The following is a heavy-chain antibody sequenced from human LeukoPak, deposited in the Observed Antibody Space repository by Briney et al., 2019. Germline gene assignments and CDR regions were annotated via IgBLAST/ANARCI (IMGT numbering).Heavy chain of an antibody. Sequence: RTGGSLRLSCAASGFTFSSYAMSWVRQAPGKGLEWVSYISSSGSTIYYADSVKGRFTISRDNAKNSLYLQMNSLRAEDTAVYYCARAGGLYYDSSGAFDYWGQGTLVTVSS. CDR2: ISSSGSTI. V-gene: IGHV3-48*03. D-gene: IGHD3-22*01. CDR1: GFTFSSYA. CDR3: ARAGGLYYDSSGAFDY. J-gene: IGHJ4*02.